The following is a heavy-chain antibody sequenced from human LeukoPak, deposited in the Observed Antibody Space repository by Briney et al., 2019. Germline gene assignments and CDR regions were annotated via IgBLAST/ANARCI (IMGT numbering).Heavy chain of an antibody. Sequence: GGSLRLSCAASGFTFSSYSMNWVRQAPGKGLEWVSSVSSSSSYIYCADSVKGRFTISRDNAKNSLYLQMNSLRAEDTAVYYCARDPYGSGSYYIAPYYYYGMDVWGQGTTVTVSS. CDR2: VSSSSSYI. CDR3: ARDPYGSGSYYIAPYYYYGMDV. J-gene: IGHJ6*02. CDR1: GFTFSSYS. D-gene: IGHD3-10*01. V-gene: IGHV3-21*01.